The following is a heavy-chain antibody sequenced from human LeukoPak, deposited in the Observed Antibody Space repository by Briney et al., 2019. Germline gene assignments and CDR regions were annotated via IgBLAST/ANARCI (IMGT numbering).Heavy chain of an antibody. J-gene: IGHJ4*02. V-gene: IGHV3-21*01. CDR2: ISRSSSYI. CDR1: SXX. Sequence: SXXVXGVRQARGRGVEGGASISRSSSYIYYADSVKGRFTICRDNAKNSLYLQMTSLRAEDTAVYYCARDLTYSDSSGWYWGQGTLVTVSS. D-gene: IGHD3-22*01. CDR3: ARDLTYSDSSGWY.